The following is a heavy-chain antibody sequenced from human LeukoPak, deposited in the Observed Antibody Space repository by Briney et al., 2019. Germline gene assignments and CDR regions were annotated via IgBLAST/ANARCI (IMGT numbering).Heavy chain of an antibody. CDR2: INPSGGST. Sequence: ASVKVSCKASGYTFTSHHVHWVRQAPGQGLEWMGIINPSGGSTNYARKLQGRVTMTRDMSTNTVYMELNSLRAEDTALYYCARARGSGFSNYGFLHDYYYMDVWGKGTTVTVSS. D-gene: IGHD4-11*01. V-gene: IGHV1-46*01. J-gene: IGHJ6*03. CDR1: GYTFTSHH. CDR3: ARARGSGFSNYGFLHDYYYMDV.